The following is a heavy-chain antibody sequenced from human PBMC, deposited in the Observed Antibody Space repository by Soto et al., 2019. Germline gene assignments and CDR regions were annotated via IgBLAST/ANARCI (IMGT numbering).Heavy chain of an antibody. CDR1: GGSFSGYY. Sequence: QVQLQQWGAGLLKPSETLSLTCAVYGGSFSGYYWSWIRQPPGKGLEWIGEINHSGSTNYNPSLKSRVTLSVDTSKNQFSLKLSSVTAADTAVYYCARGRGTRLEHNFDYWGQGTLVTVSS. CDR3: ARGRGTRLEHNFDY. J-gene: IGHJ4*02. V-gene: IGHV4-34*01. CDR2: INHSGST. D-gene: IGHD1-1*01.